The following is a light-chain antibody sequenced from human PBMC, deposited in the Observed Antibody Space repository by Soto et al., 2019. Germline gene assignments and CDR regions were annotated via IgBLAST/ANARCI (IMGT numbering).Light chain of an antibody. CDR2: EGS. Sequence: QSALTQPASVSGSPGQSITIPCTGTSSDVGSYNFVSWYQQHPGKAPKLMIYEGSKRPSGVSNRFSGSKSGNTASLTISGLQADDEADYHCCSYAGGSSSYVVFGGGTKLTVL. CDR3: CSYAGGSSSYVV. V-gene: IGLV2-23*01. J-gene: IGLJ2*01. CDR1: SSDVGSYNF.